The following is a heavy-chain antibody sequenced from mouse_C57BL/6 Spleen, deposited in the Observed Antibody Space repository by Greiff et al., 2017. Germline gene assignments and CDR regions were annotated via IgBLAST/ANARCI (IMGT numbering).Heavy chain of an antibody. CDR2: IWRGGST. CDR1: GFSLTSYG. Sequence: QVQLQQSGPGLVQPSQSLSITCTVSGFSLTSYGVHWVRQSPGKGLEWLGVIWRGGSTDYNAAFMSRLSITKDNSKSQVFFKMNSLQADDTAIYYCAKNAGTSGYYAMDYWGQGTSVTVSS. V-gene: IGHV2-5*01. D-gene: IGHD3-1*01. J-gene: IGHJ4*01. CDR3: AKNAGTSGYYAMDY.